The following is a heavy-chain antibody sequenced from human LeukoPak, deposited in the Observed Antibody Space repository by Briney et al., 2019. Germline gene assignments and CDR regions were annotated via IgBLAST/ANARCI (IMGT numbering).Heavy chain of an antibody. Sequence: GASVKVTCKASGYTFTGYYMHWVRQAPGQGLEWMGWINPNSGGTNYAQKFQGRVTMTRDTSISTAYMELSRLRSDDTAVYYCARDHYDILTGYYGYWGQGTLVTVSS. CDR2: INPNSGGT. J-gene: IGHJ4*02. CDR3: ARDHYDILTGYYGY. CDR1: GYTFTGYY. D-gene: IGHD3-9*01. V-gene: IGHV1-2*02.